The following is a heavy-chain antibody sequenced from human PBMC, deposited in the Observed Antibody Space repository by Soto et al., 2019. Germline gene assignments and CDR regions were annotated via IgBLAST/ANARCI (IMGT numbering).Heavy chain of an antibody. CDR2: ISSSSSYI. J-gene: IGHJ6*02. D-gene: IGHD2-21*02. Sequence: GGSLRLSCAASGFTFSSYSMNWVRQAPGKGLEWVSSISSSSSYIYYADSVKGRFTISRDNAKNSLYLQMNSLRAEDTAVYYCARDATFRGGDCDGMDVWGQGTTVTVSS. CDR3: ARDATFRGGDCDGMDV. V-gene: IGHV3-21*01. CDR1: GFTFSSYS.